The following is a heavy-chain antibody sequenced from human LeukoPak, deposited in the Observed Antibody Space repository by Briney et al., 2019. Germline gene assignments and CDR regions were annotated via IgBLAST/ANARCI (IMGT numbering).Heavy chain of an antibody. CDR1: GFTFSSYA. V-gene: IGHV3-64D*06. Sequence: GGSLRLSCSASGFTFSSYAMHWVRQAPGKGLEYVSAISSNGGSTYYADSVKGRSTISRDNSKNTLYLQMSSLRAEDTAVYYCARDSPTKYCSSTSCYRVDFDYWGQGTLVTVSS. CDR3: ARDSPTKYCSSTSCYRVDFDY. CDR2: ISSNGGST. J-gene: IGHJ4*02. D-gene: IGHD2-2*01.